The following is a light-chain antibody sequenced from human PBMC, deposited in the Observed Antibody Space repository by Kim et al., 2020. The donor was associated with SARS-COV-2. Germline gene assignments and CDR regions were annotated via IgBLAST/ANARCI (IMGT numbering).Light chain of an antibody. J-gene: IGLJ1*01. CDR3: QAWDSSLYV. Sequence: VSPGKTASITCSGDKLGDKYACWYQQKPGQSPVLVIYQDSKRPSGIPERFSGSNSGNTATLTISGTQAMDEADYYCQAWDSSLYVFGTGTKVTVL. CDR1: KLGDKY. V-gene: IGLV3-1*01. CDR2: QDS.